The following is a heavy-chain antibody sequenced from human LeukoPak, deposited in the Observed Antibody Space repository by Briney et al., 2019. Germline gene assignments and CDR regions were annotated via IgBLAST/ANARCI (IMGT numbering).Heavy chain of an antibody. V-gene: IGHV1-24*01. J-gene: IGHJ4*02. Sequence: ASVKVSLKVSGYTLTELSMHWVRQAPGKGLEWMGGFDAEDGETIYAQKIQGRVNMTEDSSTDTAYMELSSLRSEDTAVYYCATRLRSTVITFDYWGQGTLVTVSS. D-gene: IGHD4-17*01. CDR3: ATRLRSTVITFDY. CDR1: GYTLTELS. CDR2: FDAEDGET.